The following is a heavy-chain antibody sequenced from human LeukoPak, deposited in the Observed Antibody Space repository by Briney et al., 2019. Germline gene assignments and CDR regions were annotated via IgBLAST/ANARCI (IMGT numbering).Heavy chain of an antibody. CDR3: ARASGDTIRYYFDY. CDR2: IYYSGST. D-gene: IGHD3-9*01. J-gene: IGHJ4*02. Sequence: AWVRQPPGKGLEWIGSIYYSGSTYYNPSLKSRVTISVDTSKNQFSLKLSSVTAADTAVYYCARASGDTIRYYFDYWGQGTLVTVSS. V-gene: IGHV4-39*07.